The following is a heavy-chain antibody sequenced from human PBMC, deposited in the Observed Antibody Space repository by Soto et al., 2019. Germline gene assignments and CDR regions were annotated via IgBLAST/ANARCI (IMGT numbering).Heavy chain of an antibody. CDR2: TSYDGKS. CDR3: ARDLSSGYQTFYFDY. V-gene: IGHV4-38-2*02. D-gene: IGHD3-22*01. CDR1: GYLINSGYS. Sequence: SETLSLTCRVSGYLINSGYSWGWIRQSPGKGLEWIGSTSYDGKSYYNPSLKSRVVMSVDLANTQFSLRLRSVTAADTAVYYCARDLSSGYQTFYFDYWGQGTPVTVSS. J-gene: IGHJ4*01.